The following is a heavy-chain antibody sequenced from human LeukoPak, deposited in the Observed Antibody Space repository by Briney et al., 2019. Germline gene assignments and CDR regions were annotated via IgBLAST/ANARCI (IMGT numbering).Heavy chain of an antibody. CDR1: GYPFSSCG. J-gene: IGHJ6*03. CDR2: IIPIFGTA. V-gene: IGHV1-69*06. D-gene: IGHD3-22*01. Sequence: GASVKVSCKTFGYPFSSCGINWVRQAPGQGLEWMGGIIPIFGTANYAQKFQGRVTITADKSTSTAYMELSSLRSEDTAVYYCGLANSSGYYYPPYYYYYMDVWGKGTTVTVSS. CDR3: GLANSSGYYYPPYYYYYMDV.